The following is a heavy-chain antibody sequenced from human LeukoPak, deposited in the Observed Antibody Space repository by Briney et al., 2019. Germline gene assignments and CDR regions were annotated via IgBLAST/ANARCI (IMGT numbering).Heavy chain of an antibody. CDR3: ASYSGYDYVLDY. CDR2: MNPNSGNT. J-gene: IGHJ4*02. V-gene: IGHV1-8*02. Sequence: ASVKVSCKASGGTFSGYAISWVRQAPGQGLEWMGWMNPNSGNTGYAQKFQGRVTMTRNTSISTAYMELSSLRSEDTAVYYCASYSGYDYVLDYWGQGTLVTVSS. CDR1: GGTFSGYA. D-gene: IGHD5-12*01.